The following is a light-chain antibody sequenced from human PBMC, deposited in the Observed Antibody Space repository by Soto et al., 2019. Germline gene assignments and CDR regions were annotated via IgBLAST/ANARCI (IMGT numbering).Light chain of an antibody. V-gene: IGLV2-14*01. J-gene: IGLJ1*01. Sequence: QSVLTQPASVSGSPGQSITISCTGTSSDVGGYNYVSWYQQHPGKAPKLMIYDVSNRPSGVSNRFSGSKSGNTASLTISGLQAEDEADYYCSSYTSARVFGTRTKVTVL. CDR1: SSDVGGYNY. CDR2: DVS. CDR3: SSYTSARV.